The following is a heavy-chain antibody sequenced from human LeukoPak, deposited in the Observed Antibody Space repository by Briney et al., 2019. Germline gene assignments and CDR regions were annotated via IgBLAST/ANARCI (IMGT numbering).Heavy chain of an antibody. J-gene: IGHJ4*02. CDR1: GGSISSYY. V-gene: IGHV4-59*01. CDR3: ARDSGSYSDY. Sequence: SSETLSLTCTVSGGSISSYYWSWIRQPPGKGLEWIGYIYYSGSTNYNPSLKSRVTISVDTSKNQFSLKLSSVTAADTAVYYCARDSGSYSDYWGQGTLVTVSS. CDR2: IYYSGST. D-gene: IGHD1-26*01.